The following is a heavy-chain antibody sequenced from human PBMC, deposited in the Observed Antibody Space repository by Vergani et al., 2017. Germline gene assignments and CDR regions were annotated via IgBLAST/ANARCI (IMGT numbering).Heavy chain of an antibody. D-gene: IGHD1-7*01. Sequence: QVQLQQWGAGLLKPSETLSLTCAVYGGSFSGYYWSWIRQPPGKGLEWIGEINHSGSTNYNPSLKSRVTISVDTSKNQFSLKLSSVTAADTAVYYCARGKVWNYDEESWFDPWGQGTLVTVSS. CDR3: ARGKVWNYDEESWFDP. V-gene: IGHV4-34*01. CDR1: GGSFSGYY. CDR2: INHSGST. J-gene: IGHJ5*02.